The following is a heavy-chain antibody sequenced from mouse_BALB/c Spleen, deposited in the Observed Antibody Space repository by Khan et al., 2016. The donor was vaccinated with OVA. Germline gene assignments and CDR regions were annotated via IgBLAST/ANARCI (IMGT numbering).Heavy chain of an antibody. CDR3: ARMARTIN. CDR1: GFTFSSYG. J-gene: IGHJ2*01. CDR2: INSNGGST. Sequence: EVQRVESGGGLAQPGGSLKLSCAASGFTFSSYGMSWVRQTPDKRLELVATINSNGGSTYYPDSVKGRFTISRDNAKNTLYLQMSSLKSEDTAMYYCARMARTINWGQGTTLTVSS. V-gene: IGHV5-6-3*01.